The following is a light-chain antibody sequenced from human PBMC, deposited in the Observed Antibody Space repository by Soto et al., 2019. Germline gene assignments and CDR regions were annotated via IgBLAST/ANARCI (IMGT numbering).Light chain of an antibody. CDR2: DAS. CDR1: QSVSSY. Sequence: EIVLTQSPATLSLSPGERATLSCRASQSVSSYLAWYQQKPGQAPRLLIYDASNRATGIPARFSGSGSGTDFTLTISSLEPEDFAVYYWQQRRNWPPTFGQGTNVEIK. CDR3: QQRRNWPPT. V-gene: IGKV3-11*01. J-gene: IGKJ1*01.